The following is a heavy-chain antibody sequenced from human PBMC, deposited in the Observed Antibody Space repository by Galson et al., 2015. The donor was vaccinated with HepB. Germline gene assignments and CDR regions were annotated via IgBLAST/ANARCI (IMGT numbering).Heavy chain of an antibody. V-gene: IGHV2-5*01. CDR2: IYWNDDK. J-gene: IGHJ3*02. D-gene: IGHD1-7*01. Sequence: PALVKPTQTLTLTCTFSGLSLSTSGVGVGWIRQPPGKALEWLALIYWNDDKRYSPSLKSRLTITKDTSKNQVVLTMTNMDPVDTATYYCALKNMTRNYKIRAFDIWGQGTMVTVSS. CDR1: GLSLSTSGVG. CDR3: ALKNMTRNYKIRAFDI.